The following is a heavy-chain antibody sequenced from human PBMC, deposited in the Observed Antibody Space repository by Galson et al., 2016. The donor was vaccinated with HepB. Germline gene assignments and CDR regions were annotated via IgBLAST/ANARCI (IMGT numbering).Heavy chain of an antibody. Sequence: QVQLQESGPGLVKPSQTLSLTCAVSGGSISSRNWWNWVRQPPGQGLEWIGEIYQMGGTQHRPSLKSRVTMSVDKSKNQFSLRLNSVTAADTAVYYCAVDYGGNSAFDSWGQGTLATVSS. V-gene: IGHV4-4*02. CDR1: GGSISSRNW. CDR2: IYQMGGT. J-gene: IGHJ4*02. D-gene: IGHD4-23*01. CDR3: AVDYGGNSAFDS.